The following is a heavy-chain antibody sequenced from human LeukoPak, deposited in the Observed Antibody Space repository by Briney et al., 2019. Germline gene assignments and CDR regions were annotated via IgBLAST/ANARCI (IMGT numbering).Heavy chain of an antibody. V-gene: IGHV3-23*01. D-gene: IGHD2-21*02. CDR2: ITSSGRTA. CDR3: AKETGGDDSAYFDH. J-gene: IGHJ4*02. CDR1: GFTFSRHA. Sequence: GGSLRLSCGASGFTFSRHAMSWVRQAPGKGLEWVSVITSSGRTAYYGDSVKGRFTTSRDNSKNTLYLQMNSLRPEDTAVYYCAKETGGDDSAYFDHWGQGTLVTVSS.